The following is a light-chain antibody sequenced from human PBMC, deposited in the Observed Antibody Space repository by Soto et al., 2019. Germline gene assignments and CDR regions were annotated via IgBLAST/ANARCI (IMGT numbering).Light chain of an antibody. Sequence: DIQMTQSPSTLSGSVGDRVTITCRASQTIRSWLAWYQQKPGKAPKLLIYKASTLKSGVPSRFSGSGSGKEFTLPISSMQPDDFATYYCQHYNSYSEAFGQATKVDIK. CDR1: QTIRSW. J-gene: IGKJ1*01. V-gene: IGKV1-5*03. CDR2: KAS. CDR3: QHYNSYSEA.